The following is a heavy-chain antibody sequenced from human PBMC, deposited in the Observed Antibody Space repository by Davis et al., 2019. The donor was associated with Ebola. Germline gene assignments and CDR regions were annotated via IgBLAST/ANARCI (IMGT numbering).Heavy chain of an antibody. J-gene: IGHJ4*02. CDR1: GFTFSSYG. CDR2: IWYDGSNK. V-gene: IGHV3-33*01. D-gene: IGHD5-24*01. Sequence: GGSLRLSCAASGFTFSSYGMHWVRQAPGKGLEWVAVIWYDGSNKYYADSVKGRFTISRDNSKNTLYLQMNSLRAEDTAVYYCARGSIWRRWLQSYYFDYWGQGTLVTVSS. CDR3: ARGSIWRRWLQSYYFDY.